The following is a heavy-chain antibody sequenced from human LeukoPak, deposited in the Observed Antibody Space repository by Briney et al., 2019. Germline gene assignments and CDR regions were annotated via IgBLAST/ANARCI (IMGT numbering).Heavy chain of an antibody. D-gene: IGHD6-19*01. V-gene: IGHV1-8*01. CDR1: GYTFTSYD. Sequence: ASVKVSCKASGYTFTSYDINWVRQATGQGLEWMGWMNPNSGNTGYAQKFQGRVTITADKSTSTAYMELSSLRSEDTAVYYCARYGLAVAGTWYFDYWGQGTLVTVSS. CDR2: MNPNSGNT. J-gene: IGHJ4*02. CDR3: ARYGLAVAGTWYFDY.